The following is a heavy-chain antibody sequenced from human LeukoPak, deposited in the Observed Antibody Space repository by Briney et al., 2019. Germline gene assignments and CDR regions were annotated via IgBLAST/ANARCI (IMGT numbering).Heavy chain of an antibody. J-gene: IGHJ4*02. V-gene: IGHV4-31*03. Sequence: PSETLSLTCTVSADSLSSGGHYWAWIRQFPGKGLESIGFIHHSGRSRHNPSLKDRVAISVDTSRKQFALKLSSVTAADTAMYYWSRGGNRLGGFYFHYLGQGIQVNGSS. CDR2: IHHSGRS. CDR3: SRGGNRLGGFYFHY. CDR1: ADSLSSGGHY.